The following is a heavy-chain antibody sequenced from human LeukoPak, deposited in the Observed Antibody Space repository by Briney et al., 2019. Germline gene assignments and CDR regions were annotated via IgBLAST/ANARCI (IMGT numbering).Heavy chain of an antibody. D-gene: IGHD3-10*01. CDR2: IYYSGST. CDR1: GGSISSSSYS. Sequence: PSETLSLTCTVSGGSISSSSYSWGWIRQPPGKGLEWIGSIYYSGSTYYNPSLKSRVTISVDTSKNQFSLKLSSVTAADTAVYYCARHWRPTMVRGVISDWGQGTLVTVSS. CDR3: ARHWRPTMVRGVISD. J-gene: IGHJ4*02. V-gene: IGHV4-39*01.